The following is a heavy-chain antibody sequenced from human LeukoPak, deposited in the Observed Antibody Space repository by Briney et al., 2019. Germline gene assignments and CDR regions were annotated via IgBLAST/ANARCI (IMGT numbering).Heavy chain of an antibody. CDR1: GFTFSSYA. J-gene: IGHJ4*02. V-gene: IGHV3-23*01. Sequence: PGGSLRLSCAASGFTFSSYAMSWVRQAPGKGLEWVSAISGSGGSIYYADSVKGRFTISRDNSKNTLYLQMNSLRAEDTAVYYCAKNNYHYDILTGLDYWGQGTLVTVSS. CDR3: AKNNYHYDILTGLDY. D-gene: IGHD3-9*01. CDR2: ISGSGGSI.